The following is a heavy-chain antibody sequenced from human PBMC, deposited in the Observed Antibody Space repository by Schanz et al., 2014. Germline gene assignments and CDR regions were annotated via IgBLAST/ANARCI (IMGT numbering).Heavy chain of an antibody. J-gene: IGHJ4*02. Sequence: EVQLAESGGGLVQPGGSLRLSCAASTFTFSSDWMGWVRQAPGKGPEWVANIKHDGSVKDYVDSVEGRFTISRDNAKRSLFLQMNSLRVEDTAVYFCVSQTGSPNYWGQGTLVTVSS. CDR2: IKHDGSVK. CDR1: TFTFSSDW. CDR3: VSQTGSPNY. V-gene: IGHV3-7*02. D-gene: IGHD6-13*01.